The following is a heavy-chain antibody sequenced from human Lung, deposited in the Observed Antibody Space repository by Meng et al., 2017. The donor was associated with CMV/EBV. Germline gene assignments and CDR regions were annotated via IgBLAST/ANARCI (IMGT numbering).Heavy chain of an antibody. J-gene: IGHJ4*02. CDR2: IIPLLTVK. CDR3: ARDPTVAAAGSNYFDS. V-gene: IGHV1-69*10. D-gene: IGHD6-25*01. Sequence: XVXVSXXTSGDTFGYFAISWVRQAPGQGLEWMGGIIPLLTVKNYAQNFQGRVTISADKSTATVYLELTGLRPDDTAVYFCARDPTVAAAGSNYFDSWGQGTLVXVSS. CDR1: GDTFGYFA.